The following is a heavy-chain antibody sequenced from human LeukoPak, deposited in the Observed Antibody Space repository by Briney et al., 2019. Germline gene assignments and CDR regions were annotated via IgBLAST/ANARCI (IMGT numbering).Heavy chain of an antibody. CDR1: GYTFTSYG. Sequence: ASVKVSCKASGYTFTSYGISLVRRAPGQGLEWMGWISAYNGNTNYAQKLQGRVTMTTDTSTSTAYMELRSLRSDDTAVYYCAYNEYSSSWIDYWGQGTLVTVSS. CDR2: ISAYNGNT. CDR3: AYNEYSSSWIDY. D-gene: IGHD6-6*01. V-gene: IGHV1-18*01. J-gene: IGHJ4*02.